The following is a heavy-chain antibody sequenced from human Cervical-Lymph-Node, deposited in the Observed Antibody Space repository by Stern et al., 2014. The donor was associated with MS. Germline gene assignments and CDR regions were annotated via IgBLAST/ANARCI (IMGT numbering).Heavy chain of an antibody. CDR3: ARDSSSWYAIDY. CDR2: ISSSSSYI. V-gene: IGHV3-21*01. CDR1: GFTFSSYS. Sequence: EVQLLESGGGLVKPGGSLRLSCAASGFTFSSYSMNWVRQAPGKGLEWVSSISSSSSYIYYADSVKGRFTISIDNAKNSLYLQMNSLIAEDTAVYYCARDSSSWYAIDYWGQGTLVTVSS. J-gene: IGHJ4*02. D-gene: IGHD6-13*01.